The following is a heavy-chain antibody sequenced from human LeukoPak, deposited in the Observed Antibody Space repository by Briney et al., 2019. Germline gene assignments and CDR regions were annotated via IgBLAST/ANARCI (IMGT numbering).Heavy chain of an antibody. CDR1: GYSFTSYW. J-gene: IGHJ3*02. D-gene: IGHD6-6*01. CDR2: IYPGDPDT. Sequence: GESLKISCKGSGYSFTSYWIGWVRQMPGKGLEWMGIIYPGDPDTRYSPSFQGQVTISADKSISTAYLQWSSLKASDTAMYYCARPDSSSPSTIDAFDIWGQGTMVTVSS. V-gene: IGHV5-51*01. CDR3: ARPDSSSPSTIDAFDI.